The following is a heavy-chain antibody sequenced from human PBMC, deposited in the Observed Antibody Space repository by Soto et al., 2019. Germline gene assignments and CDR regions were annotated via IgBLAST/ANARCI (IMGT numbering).Heavy chain of an antibody. CDR1: GGSISSGDYY. Sequence: LSLTCTVSGGSISSGDYYWSWIRQPPGKGLEWIGYIYYSGSTYYNPSLKSRVTISVDTSKNQFSLKLSSVTAADTAVYYCARGSGGVVAAFDYWGQGTLVTVSS. J-gene: IGHJ4*02. CDR2: IYYSGST. D-gene: IGHD2-15*01. CDR3: ARGSGGVVAAFDY. V-gene: IGHV4-30-4*01.